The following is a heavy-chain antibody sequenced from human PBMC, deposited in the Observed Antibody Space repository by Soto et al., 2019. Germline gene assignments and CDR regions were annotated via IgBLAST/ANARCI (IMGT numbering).Heavy chain of an antibody. CDR2: IHHSGST. J-gene: IGHJ5*02. V-gene: IGHV4-4*02. D-gene: IGHD1-26*01. CDR3: ARENSGSQGGIWFDP. Sequence: QVQLQESGPGLVQPSETLSLSCAVSGGSISSENWWSWVRQPPGKGLEWIGEIHHSGSTNYNPSRNRRVTLPVHKSDNQFSLHLRSVTAADTAVYYCARENSGSQGGIWFDPWGQGTLVTVSS. CDR1: GGSISSENW.